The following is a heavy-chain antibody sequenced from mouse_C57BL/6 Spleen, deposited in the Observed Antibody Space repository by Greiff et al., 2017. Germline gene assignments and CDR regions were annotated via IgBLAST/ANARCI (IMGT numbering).Heavy chain of an antibody. CDR1: GYTFTSYW. Sequence: VQLQQPGTELVKPGASVKLSCKASGYTFTSYWMHWVKQRPGPGLEWIGNINPSNGGPNYNEKFKSKATLTVDTSSSTAYMQLSSLTSEDSAVYYCASTTVVFYARDYCGQGTSVTVSS. CDR2: INPSNGGP. V-gene: IGHV1-53*01. CDR3: ASTTVVFYARDY. J-gene: IGHJ4*01. D-gene: IGHD1-1*01.